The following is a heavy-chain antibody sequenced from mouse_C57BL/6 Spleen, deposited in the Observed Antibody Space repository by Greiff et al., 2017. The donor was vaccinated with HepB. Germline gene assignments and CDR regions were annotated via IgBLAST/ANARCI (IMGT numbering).Heavy chain of an antibody. V-gene: IGHV5-17*01. Sequence: EVQRVESGGGLVKPGGSLKLSCAASGFTFSDYGMHWVRQAPEKGLEWVAYISSGSSTIYYADTVKGRFTISRDNAKNTLFLQMTSRRSEDTAMFYCAATVGAAYYFDYWGQGTTLTVSS. CDR2: ISSGSSTI. CDR1: GFTFSDYG. J-gene: IGHJ2*01. D-gene: IGHD1-1*01. CDR3: AATVGAAYYFDY.